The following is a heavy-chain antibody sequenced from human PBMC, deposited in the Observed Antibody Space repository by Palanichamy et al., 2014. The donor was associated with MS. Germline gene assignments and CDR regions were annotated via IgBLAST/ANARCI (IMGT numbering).Heavy chain of an antibody. J-gene: IGHJ3*02. CDR3: ARDWHCIPGGCYDVFDI. CDR2: ISTSTGNA. CDR1: GYTFSTYG. Sequence: QVQLVQSGAEVQKPGASVKVSCKSSGYTFSTYGVSWVRQAPGQGLEWMGWISTSTGNANYAQKFQGRVTMTTDTSTSTAYMELRSLTSDDTAVYYCARDWHCIPGGCYDVFDIWGQGTMVTVSS. D-gene: IGHD2-15*01. V-gene: IGHV1-18*01.